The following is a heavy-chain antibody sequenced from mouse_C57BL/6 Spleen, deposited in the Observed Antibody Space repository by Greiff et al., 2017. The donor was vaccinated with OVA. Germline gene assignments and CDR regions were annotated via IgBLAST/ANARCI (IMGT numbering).Heavy chain of an antibody. V-gene: IGHV1-76*01. CDR2: IYPGSGNT. J-gene: IGHJ4*01. D-gene: IGHD4-1*01. CDR1: GYTFTDYY. CDR3: ARRWDDAMDY. Sequence: QVQLQQSGAELVRPGASVKLSCKASGYTFTDYYINWVKQRPGQGLEWIARIYPGSGNTYYNEKFKGKATLTAEKSSSTAYMQLSSLTSEDSAVYFCARRWDDAMDYWGQGTSVTVSS.